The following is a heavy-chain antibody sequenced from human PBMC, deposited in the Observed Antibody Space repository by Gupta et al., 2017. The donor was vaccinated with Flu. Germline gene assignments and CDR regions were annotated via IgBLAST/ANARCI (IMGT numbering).Heavy chain of an antibody. CDR2: INPDGSST. CDR3: PTVTSGC. V-gene: IGHV3-74*03. Sequence: AASGFTFSSSYLQWVRQAPGKGLVWVSRINPDGSSTTYAESVKGRFTISRDPSPPPLSLPLPLLGDAAPAVSSCPTVTSGCWGQGTLVTFSS. D-gene: IGHD4-17*01. J-gene: IGHJ4*02. CDR1: GFTFSSSY.